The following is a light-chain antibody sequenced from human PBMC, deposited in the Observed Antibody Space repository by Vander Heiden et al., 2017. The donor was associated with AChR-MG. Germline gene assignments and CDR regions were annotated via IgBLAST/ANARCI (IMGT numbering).Light chain of an antibody. CDR1: QRISTY. Sequence: DFQMTQSPSSLSASVGDSVTITCQASQRISTYLAWYQQKPGRVPNLLIYAASTLQSGVPSRFSGSGSETEFSLTISSLQPEDVATYYCQKYNSAPQTFGQGTKVEIK. CDR3: QKYNSAPQT. V-gene: IGKV1-27*01. J-gene: IGKJ1*01. CDR2: AAS.